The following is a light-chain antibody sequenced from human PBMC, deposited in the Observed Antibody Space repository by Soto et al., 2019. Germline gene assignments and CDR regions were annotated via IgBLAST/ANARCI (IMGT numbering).Light chain of an antibody. V-gene: IGLV6-57*02. CDR1: SGSIASNY. CDR2: EDN. J-gene: IGLJ2*01. Sequence: NFMLTQPHPVSASPGKTVTISCTGSSGSIASNYVQWYQQRPGSAPTTVIYEDNQRPSGVPDRFSGSIDSSSNSASLTISGLKTEDEADYYCQSYDSSNHVVFGGGTKLTVL. CDR3: QSYDSSNHVV.